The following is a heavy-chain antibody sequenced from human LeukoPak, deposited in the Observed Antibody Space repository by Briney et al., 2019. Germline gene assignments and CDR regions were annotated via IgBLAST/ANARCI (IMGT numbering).Heavy chain of an antibody. Sequence: ASVKVSCKASGYTFTSYGISWVRQATGQGLEWMGWMNPNSGNTGYAQKFQGRVTMTRNTSICTAYMELSSLRSEDTAVYYCARGTTVEEGTYYYYYYMDVWGKGTTVTISS. CDR3: ARGTTVEEGTYYYYYYMDV. V-gene: IGHV1-8*02. CDR2: MNPNSGNT. J-gene: IGHJ6*03. D-gene: IGHD4-23*01. CDR1: GYTFTSYG.